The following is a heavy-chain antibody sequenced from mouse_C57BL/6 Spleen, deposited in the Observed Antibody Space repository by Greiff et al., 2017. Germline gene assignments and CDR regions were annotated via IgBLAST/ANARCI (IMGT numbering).Heavy chain of an antibody. CDR3: ARGDYYGSSPWFAY. V-gene: IGHV1-55*01. J-gene: IGHJ3*01. CDR2: IYPGSGST. Sequence: QVQLQQPGAELVKPGASVKMSCKASGYTFTSYWITWVNQRPGQGLEWIGDIYPGSGSTNYNEKFKSKATLTVDTSSSTAYMQLSSLTSEDSAVYYCARGDYYGSSPWFAYWGQGTLVTVSA. CDR1: GYTFTSYW. D-gene: IGHD1-1*01.